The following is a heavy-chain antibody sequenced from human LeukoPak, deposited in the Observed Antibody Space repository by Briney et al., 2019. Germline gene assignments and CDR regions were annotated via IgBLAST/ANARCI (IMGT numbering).Heavy chain of an antibody. Sequence: SETLSLTCAVYGGSFSGYYWSWIRQPPGKGLEWIGEINHSGSTNYNPSLKSRVTISVDTSKNQFFLKLSSVTAADTAVYYCARGGRYYDILTGYYRSGASTHYFDYWGQGTLVTVSS. V-gene: IGHV4-34*01. CDR3: ARGGRYYDILTGYYRSGASTHYFDY. D-gene: IGHD3-9*01. CDR1: GGSFSGYY. J-gene: IGHJ4*02. CDR2: INHSGST.